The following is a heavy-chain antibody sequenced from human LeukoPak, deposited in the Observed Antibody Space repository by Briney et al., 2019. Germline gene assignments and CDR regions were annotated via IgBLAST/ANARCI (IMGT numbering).Heavy chain of an antibody. V-gene: IGHV1-46*01. CDR2: INPSGGST. CDR3: ARDGHGIYYYYYMDV. J-gene: IGHJ6*03. Sequence: ASVKVSCKASGYTFTSYYMHWVRQAPGQGLEWMGIINPSGGSTSYAQKFQGRVTMTRDMSTSTVYMELSSLRSEDTVVYYCARDGHGIYYYYYMDVWGKGTTVTVSS. CDR1: GYTFTSYY.